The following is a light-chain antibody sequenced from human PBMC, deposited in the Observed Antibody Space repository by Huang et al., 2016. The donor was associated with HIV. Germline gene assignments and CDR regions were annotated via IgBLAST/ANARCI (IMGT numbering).Light chain of an antibody. CDR1: QSIITY. J-gene: IGKJ2*01. CDR3: QQSYTSPYT. V-gene: IGKV1-39*01. Sequence: DVQMTQSPSSVSASVGDRITITCRASQSIITYLNWYQQHPGKAPKLLIYGASSLLGGVPSRFSGSVSGTDFTLTISSLQPEDFATYYCQQSYTSPYTFGQGTKLEI. CDR2: GAS.